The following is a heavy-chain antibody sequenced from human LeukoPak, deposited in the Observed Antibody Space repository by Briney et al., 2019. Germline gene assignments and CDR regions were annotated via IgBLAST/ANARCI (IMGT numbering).Heavy chain of an antibody. CDR3: AKGSTYCGGDCYLLQYYFDY. Sequence: GGSLRLSCAASGFTFSSYAMHWVRQAPGKGLEWVAVISYDGSNKYYADSVKGRFTISRDNSKNTLYLQMNSLRAEDTAVYYCAKGSTYCGGDCYLLQYYFDYWGRGTLVTVSS. CDR2: ISYDGSNK. J-gene: IGHJ4*02. D-gene: IGHD2-21*02. V-gene: IGHV3-30-3*01. CDR1: GFTFSSYA.